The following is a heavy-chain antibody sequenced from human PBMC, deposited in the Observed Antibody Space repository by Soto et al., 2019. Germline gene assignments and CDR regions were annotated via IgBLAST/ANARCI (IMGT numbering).Heavy chain of an antibody. CDR3: ARGAVRPDS. CDR2: ISASGGST. CDR1: GFTFDSFA. D-gene: IGHD3-10*01. J-gene: IGHJ4*02. V-gene: IGHV3-23*01. Sequence: EVQLLESGGGLEQPGGSLRLSCAASGFTFDSFAMTWVRQAPGKGLEWVSAISASGGSTFYADSVKGRFTISRDSSKNTLYLQMNSLRAEDTAVYYGARGAVRPDSWGQGTLVTVSS.